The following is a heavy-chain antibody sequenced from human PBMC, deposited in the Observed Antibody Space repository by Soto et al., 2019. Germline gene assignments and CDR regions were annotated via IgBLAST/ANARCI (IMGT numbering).Heavy chain of an antibody. CDR3: ARRGEQWLVRPYYFDY. D-gene: IGHD6-19*01. V-gene: IGHV4-34*01. CDR2: INHSGST. Sequence: KPSETLSLTCTVYGGSFSGYYWSWIRQPPGKGLEWIGEINHSGSTNYNPSLKSRVTISVDTSKNQFSLKLSSATAADTAVYYCARRGEQWLVRPYYFDYWGQGTLVTVSS. CDR1: GGSFSGYY. J-gene: IGHJ4*02.